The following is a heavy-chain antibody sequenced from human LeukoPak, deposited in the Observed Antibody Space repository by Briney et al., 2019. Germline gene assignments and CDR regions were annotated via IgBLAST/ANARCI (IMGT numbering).Heavy chain of an antibody. Sequence: GASVKVSCKASRYTFTSYDINWVRQATGQGLEWMGWMSPNSGDTGYAQKFQGRVTMTRNTSISTAYLGLSSLRSEDTAVYYCARDNSDRGDYGMDVWGQGTTVTVSS. D-gene: IGHD1-26*01. CDR1: RYTFTSYD. V-gene: IGHV1-8*01. CDR3: ARDNSDRGDYGMDV. CDR2: MSPNSGDT. J-gene: IGHJ6*02.